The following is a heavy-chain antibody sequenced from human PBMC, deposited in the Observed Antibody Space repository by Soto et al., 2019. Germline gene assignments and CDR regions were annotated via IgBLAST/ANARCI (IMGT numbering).Heavy chain of an antibody. Sequence: ASVKVSCKASGYTFINFDINWVRRAAGQGLEWLGWMNPGSGKTGYASKFQGRVAMTRDASKGTSHLELSSLTSDDTAVYYCARMASAGTLNWFDPWGQGTLVTVSS. V-gene: IGHV1-8*02. D-gene: IGHD6-13*01. CDR1: GYTFINFD. CDR3: ARMASAGTLNWFDP. J-gene: IGHJ5*02. CDR2: MNPGSGKT.